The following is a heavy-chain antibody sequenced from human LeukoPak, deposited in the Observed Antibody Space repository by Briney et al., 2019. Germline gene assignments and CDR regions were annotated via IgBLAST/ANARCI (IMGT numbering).Heavy chain of an antibody. Sequence: GGSLRLSCAASGFTFRSYAVSWVRQAPGKGLEWVSAISGSGGSTYYADSEKGRFTISRDNSKNTLYLQMNSLRAEDTAVYYCAKDGKPFDYWGQGTLVTVSS. CDR3: AKDGKPFDY. CDR1: GFTFRSYA. J-gene: IGHJ4*02. V-gene: IGHV3-23*01. CDR2: ISGSGGST. D-gene: IGHD1-26*01.